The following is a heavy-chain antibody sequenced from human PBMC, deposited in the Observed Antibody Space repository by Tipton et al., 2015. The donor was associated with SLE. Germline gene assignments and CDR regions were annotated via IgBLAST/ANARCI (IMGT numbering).Heavy chain of an antibody. D-gene: IGHD3-22*01. CDR2: IYHSGST. Sequence: TLSLTCAVSGGSISSGGYSWSWIRQPPGKGLEWIGYIYHSGSTYYNPSLKSRVTISVDRSKNQFSLKLSSVTAADTAVYYCARGGYYDSSGYFDYWGQGPLVTVSS. CDR1: GGSISSGGYS. V-gene: IGHV4-30-2*01. J-gene: IGHJ4*02. CDR3: ARGGYYDSSGYFDY.